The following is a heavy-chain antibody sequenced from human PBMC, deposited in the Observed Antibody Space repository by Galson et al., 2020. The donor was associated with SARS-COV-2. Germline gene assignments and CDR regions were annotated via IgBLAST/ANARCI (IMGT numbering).Heavy chain of an antibody. D-gene: IGHD5-12*01. V-gene: IGHV3-74*01. Sequence: TGGSLRLSCAASGFTFSSYWMHWVRQAPGKGLVWVSRINSDGSSTSYADSVKGRFTISRDNAKNTLYLQMNSLRAEDTAAYYCARAPNSGYDWTGVFGYWGQGTLVTVAS. CDR1: GFTFSSYW. CDR2: INSDGSST. J-gene: IGHJ4*02. CDR3: ARAPNSGYDWTGVFGY.